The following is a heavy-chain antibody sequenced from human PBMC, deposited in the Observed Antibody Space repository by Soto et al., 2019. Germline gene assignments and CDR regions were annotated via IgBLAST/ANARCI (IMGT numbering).Heavy chain of an antibody. CDR3: ARVQVGSYNWNSGG. CDR2: INSDGSST. J-gene: IGHJ4*02. D-gene: IGHD1-7*01. Sequence: EVQLVESGGGLVQPGGSLRLSCAASGFTFSSYWMHWVRQAPGKGLVWVSRINSDGSSTNYADSVKGRFTISRDNAKNTLYLQMNSLRAEDTAVYYGARVQVGSYNWNSGGWGQGTLVTVSS. CDR1: GFTFSSYW. V-gene: IGHV3-74*01.